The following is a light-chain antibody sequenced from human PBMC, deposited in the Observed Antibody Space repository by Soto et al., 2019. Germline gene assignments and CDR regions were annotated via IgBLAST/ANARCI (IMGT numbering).Light chain of an antibody. J-gene: IGKJ1*01. V-gene: IGKV3-20*01. CDR3: QQYGSSPRT. CDR1: QTVTSRN. Sequence: EIVLTQSPGTLSLSPGERATLSCRASQTVTSRNLAWYQQKPGQAPRLLIYGASRRATGIPDRFSGSGSGTDFTLTISRLEPADCAVFYCQQYGSSPRTFGQGTKVEIK. CDR2: GAS.